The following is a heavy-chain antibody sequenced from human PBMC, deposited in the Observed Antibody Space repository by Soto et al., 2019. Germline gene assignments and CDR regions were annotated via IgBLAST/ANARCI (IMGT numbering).Heavy chain of an antibody. J-gene: IGHJ4*02. V-gene: IGHV3-23*01. CDR1: GFSFDTYA. CDR2: ISGSGGNT. Sequence: EAQLLESGGGLVQPGGSLRVSCAASGFSFDTYAMSWVRQAPGKGLEWVSTISGSGGNTYYADSVKGRFTISRDNSNNILYLPMTSLRAEDTALYYCAKLGMTTINRDYWGQGTQVTVSS. D-gene: IGHD5-12*01. CDR3: AKLGMTTINRDY.